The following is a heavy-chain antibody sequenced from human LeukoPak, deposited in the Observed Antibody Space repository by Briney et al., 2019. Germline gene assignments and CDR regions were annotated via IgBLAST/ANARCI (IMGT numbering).Heavy chain of an antibody. J-gene: IGHJ4*02. CDR1: GFTFNTYA. CDR3: ARRATQTYYFDY. V-gene: IGHV3-23*01. Sequence: GGSLRLSCAASGFTFNTYAMSWVRQAPGKGLEWVSAISDSGGSAYYADSVKGRFTISRDNAKNSLYLQMNSLRAEDTAVYYCARRATQTYYFDYWGQGTLVTVSS. CDR2: ISDSGGSA.